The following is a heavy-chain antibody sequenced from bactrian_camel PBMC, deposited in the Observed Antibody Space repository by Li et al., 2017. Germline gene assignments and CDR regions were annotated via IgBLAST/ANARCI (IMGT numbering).Heavy chain of an antibody. Sequence: DVQLVESGGGSVQPGGSLKLSCVVTGYIYSSVYMSWIRQVPGKEREVVACIDSHGSVAYSDSVKGRFTLSKEDANNTLYLRMNSLEPGDTTMYYCAADPWLQHCSAGHWEYNFYGQGTQVTVS. CDR2: IDSHGSV. D-gene: IGHD1*01. CDR1: GYIYSSVY. CDR3: AADPWLQHCSAGHWEYNF. J-gene: IGHJ4*01. V-gene: IGHV3S67*01.